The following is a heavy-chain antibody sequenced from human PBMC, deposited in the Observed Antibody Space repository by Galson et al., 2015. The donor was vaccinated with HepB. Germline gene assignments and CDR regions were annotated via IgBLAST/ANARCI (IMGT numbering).Heavy chain of an antibody. CDR2: INHSGST. Sequence: TLSLTCAVYGGSFSGYYWSWIRQPPGKGLEWIGEINHSGSTNYNPSLKSRVTISVDTSKNQFSLKLSSVTAADTAVYYCARGRLGGYCSSTSCFRNYYYGMDVWGQGTTVTVSS. D-gene: IGHD2-2*01. J-gene: IGHJ6*02. CDR1: GGSFSGYY. V-gene: IGHV4-34*01. CDR3: ARGRLGGYCSSTSCFRNYYYGMDV.